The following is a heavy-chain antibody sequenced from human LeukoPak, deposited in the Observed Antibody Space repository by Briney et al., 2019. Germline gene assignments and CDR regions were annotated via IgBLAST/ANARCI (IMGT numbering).Heavy chain of an antibody. CDR1: GFTFSSYW. CDR3: ARDLSTGPADYCFDS. D-gene: IGHD2-2*01. J-gene: IGHJ4*02. Sequence: SGGSLRLSCAASGFTFSSYWMSWVRQAPGKGLEWVANIKQDGSEKYYVDSVKGRFTISRDNAKNSLYLQMNSLRPEDTAVYYCARDLSTGPADYCFDSWGQGTLVTVSS. V-gene: IGHV3-7*01. CDR2: IKQDGSEK.